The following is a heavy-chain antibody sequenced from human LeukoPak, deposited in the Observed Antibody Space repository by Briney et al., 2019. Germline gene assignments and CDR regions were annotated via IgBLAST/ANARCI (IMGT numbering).Heavy chain of an antibody. CDR2: IISDNGNT. Sequence: ASVKVSCKASGYFFTNYAITWVRQAPGQGLEWMGWIISDNGNTNYAQKLQGRVTMTTDTSTSTAYMELRSLRSDDTAVYYCARDSSHSRDYWGQGTLVTVSS. J-gene: IGHJ4*02. CDR3: ARDSSHSRDY. CDR1: GYFFTNYA. V-gene: IGHV1-18*01.